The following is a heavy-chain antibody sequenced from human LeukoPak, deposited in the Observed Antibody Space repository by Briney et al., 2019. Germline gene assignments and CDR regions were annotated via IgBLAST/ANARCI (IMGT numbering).Heavy chain of an antibody. V-gene: IGHV3-64*04. J-gene: IGHJ1*01. CDR3: ARESCGGDCSSGDFQH. CDR2: ISSIGGST. CDR1: GFTFSSYA. Sequence: GGSLRLSCSASGFTFSSYAMHWVRQAPGGGLEYVSAISSIGGSTYYADSVKGRFTIPRDNSKNTLYLQMNSLRAEDTAVYYCARESCGGDCSSGDFQHWGQGTLVTVSS. D-gene: IGHD2-21*02.